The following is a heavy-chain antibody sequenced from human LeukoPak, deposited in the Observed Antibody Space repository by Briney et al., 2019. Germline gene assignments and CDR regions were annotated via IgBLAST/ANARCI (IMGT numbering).Heavy chain of an antibody. CDR3: ARDGSTYSGSVYYFDY. CDR2: ISHSGRTI. Sequence: GGSLRLSCAASGFTFSDYYMSWIRQAPGKGLEWVSYISHSGRTIYYADSVKGRFTISRDNAKNSLYLQMNSLRAEDTAVYYCARDGSTYSGSVYYFDYWSQGTLVTVSS. CDR1: GFTFSDYY. V-gene: IGHV3-11*04. D-gene: IGHD5-12*01. J-gene: IGHJ4*02.